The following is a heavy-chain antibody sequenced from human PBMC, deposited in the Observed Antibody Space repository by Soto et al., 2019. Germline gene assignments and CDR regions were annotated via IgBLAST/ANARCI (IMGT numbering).Heavy chain of an antibody. V-gene: IGHV4-34*01. CDR2: INHSGST. J-gene: IGHJ4*02. D-gene: IGHD6-13*01. Sequence: QVQLQQWGAGLLKPSETLSLTCAVYGGSFSGYYWSWIRQPPGKGLEWIGEINHSGSTNYNPSLKSRVTISVDTSKNQFSLKLSSVTAADTAVYYCASLAHSSSWPTDYWGQGTLVTVSS. CDR3: ASLAHSSSWPTDY. CDR1: GGSFSGYY.